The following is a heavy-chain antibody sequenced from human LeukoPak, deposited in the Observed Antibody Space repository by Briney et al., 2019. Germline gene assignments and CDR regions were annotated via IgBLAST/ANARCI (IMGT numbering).Heavy chain of an antibody. CDR2: MNLKSGYT. V-gene: IGHV1-8*03. Sequence: ASVKVSCKASGYSFTTYDINWVRPATGQGLEWMGWMNLKSGYTGYAQKFQGRVTITRDTSTSTVYMELSSLRSEDTAVYYCARVAGSIDYWGQGTLVTVSP. CDR1: GYSFTTYD. D-gene: IGHD1-26*01. CDR3: ARVAGSIDY. J-gene: IGHJ4*02.